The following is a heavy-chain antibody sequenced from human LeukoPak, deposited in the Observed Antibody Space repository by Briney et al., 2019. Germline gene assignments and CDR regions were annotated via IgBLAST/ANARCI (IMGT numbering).Heavy chain of an antibody. CDR2: INSDGSST. V-gene: IGHV3-74*01. CDR1: GFTFSSYW. D-gene: IGHD5-18*01. Sequence: GGSLRLSCAASGFTFSSYWMHWVRQAPGKGLVWVSRINSDGSSTSYADSVKGRFTISRDNAKNALYLQMNSLRAEDTAVYYCASLSGYSYGVDYWGQGTLVTVSS. CDR3: ASLSGYSYGVDY. J-gene: IGHJ4*02.